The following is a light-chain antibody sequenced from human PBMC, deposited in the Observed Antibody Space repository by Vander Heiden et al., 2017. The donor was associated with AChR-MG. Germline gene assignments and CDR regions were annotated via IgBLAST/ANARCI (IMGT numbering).Light chain of an antibody. Sequence: QSVLTQPPSASGTPRQWVTISCSGSSSNIGSNTVNWYQQLPGTAPKLLIYSNNQRPSGVPDRFSGSKSGTSASLAISGLQSEDEADYYCAAWDDSLNGPVVFGGGTKLTVL. V-gene: IGLV1-44*01. CDR2: SNN. CDR1: SSNIGSNT. J-gene: IGLJ2*01. CDR3: AAWDDSLNGPVV.